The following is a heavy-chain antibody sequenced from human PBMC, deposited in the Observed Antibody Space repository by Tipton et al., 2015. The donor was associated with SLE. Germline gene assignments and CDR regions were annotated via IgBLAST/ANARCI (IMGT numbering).Heavy chain of an antibody. CDR2: ISSSSSYI. CDR1: GFTFSSYS. Sequence: SLRLYCAASGFTFSSYSMNWVRQAPGKGLEWVSSISSSSSYIYYADSMKGRFTISRDNAKNSLYLQMNSLRAEDTAVYYCAREGLAAAIFDYWGQGTLVTVSS. J-gene: IGHJ4*02. D-gene: IGHD6-13*01. CDR3: AREGLAAAIFDY. V-gene: IGHV3-21*01.